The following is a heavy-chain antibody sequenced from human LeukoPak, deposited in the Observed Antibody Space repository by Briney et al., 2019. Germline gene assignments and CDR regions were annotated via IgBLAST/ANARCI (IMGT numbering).Heavy chain of an antibody. CDR2: IYYSGST. CDR3: ARDRDSGSPHDAFDI. J-gene: IGHJ3*02. V-gene: IGHV4-59*01. D-gene: IGHD6-13*01. Sequence: SETLSLTCTVSGGSISSYYWSWIRQPPGKGLEWIGYIYYSGSTNYNPSLKSRVTISVDTSKNQFSLKLSSVTAADTAVYYCARDRDSGSPHDAFDIWGQGTMVTVSS. CDR1: GGSISSYY.